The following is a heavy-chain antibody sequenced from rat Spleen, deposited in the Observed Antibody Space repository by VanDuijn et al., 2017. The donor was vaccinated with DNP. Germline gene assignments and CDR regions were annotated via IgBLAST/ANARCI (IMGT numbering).Heavy chain of an antibody. J-gene: IGHJ4*01. CDR2: INTGGSNT. V-gene: IGHV5-25*01. Sequence: EVQLVESGGDLVQPGRSLKLSCAVSGITFSDHNMAWVRQTPTKGLEWVASINTGGSNTFYRDSVKGRFTISRDNAKSTLYLQMDSLRSEDTATYYCARHRTIMPYYYAMDAWGQGASVTVSS. CDR1: GITFSDHN. D-gene: IGHD1-12*01. CDR3: ARHRTIMPYYYAMDA.